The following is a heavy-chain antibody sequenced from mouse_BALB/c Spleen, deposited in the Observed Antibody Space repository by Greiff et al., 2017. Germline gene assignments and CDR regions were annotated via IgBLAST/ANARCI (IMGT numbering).Heavy chain of an antibody. CDR3: ARSGNYGGYYFDY. D-gene: IGHD2-1*01. Sequence: VQLQQSGAELARPGASVKLSCKASGYTFTSYWMQWVKQRPGQGLEWIGAIYPGDGDTRYTQKFKGKATLTADKSSSTAYMQLSSLASEDSAVYYCARSGNYGGYYFDYWGQGTSLTVSS. V-gene: IGHV1-87*01. CDR1: GYTFTSYW. CDR2: IYPGDGDT. J-gene: IGHJ2*02.